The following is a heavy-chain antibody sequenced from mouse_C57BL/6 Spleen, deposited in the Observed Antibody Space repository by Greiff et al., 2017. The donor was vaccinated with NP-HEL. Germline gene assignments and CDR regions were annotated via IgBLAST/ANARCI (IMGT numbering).Heavy chain of an antibody. CDR2: IRSKSSNYAT. D-gene: IGHD2-2*01. J-gene: IGHJ3*01. Sequence: EVQLVESGGGLVQPKGSLKLSCAASGFTFNTYAMHWVRQAPGKGLEWVARIRSKSSNYATYYADSVKDRFTISRDDSQSMLYLQMNNLKTEDTAMDYCVRGGLDYGYDDVSFAYWGQGTLVTVSA. CDR1: GFTFNTYA. CDR3: VRGGLDYGYDDVSFAY. V-gene: IGHV10-3*01.